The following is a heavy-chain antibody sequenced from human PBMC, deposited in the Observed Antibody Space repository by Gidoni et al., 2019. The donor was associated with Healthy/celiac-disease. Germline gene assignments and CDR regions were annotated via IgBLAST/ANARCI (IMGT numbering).Heavy chain of an antibody. J-gene: IGHJ6*03. CDR1: GFTFSSYG. D-gene: IGHD2-2*01. V-gene: IGHV3-30*18. CDR3: AKDLCSSTSCSFPPWDYMDV. CDR2: ISYDGSNK. Sequence: QVQLVESGGGVVQPGRSLRLSCAASGFTFSSYGMHWVRQAPGKGLEWVAVISYDGSNKYYADSVKGRFTISRDNSKNTLYLQMNSLRAEDTAVYYCAKDLCSSTSCSFPPWDYMDVWGKGTTVTVSS.